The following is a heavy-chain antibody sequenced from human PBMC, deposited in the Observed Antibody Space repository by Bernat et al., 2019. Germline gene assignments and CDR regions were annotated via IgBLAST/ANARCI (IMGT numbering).Heavy chain of an antibody. CDR3: ASSLNNDVGGI. Sequence: QVQLVESGGGVVQPGRSLRLSCAASGFTFSSYGMHWVRQAPGKGLEWVAVISYDGSNKYYADSVKGRFTISRDNSKNTLYLQMNSLRAEDTAVYYCASSLNNDVGGIWGQGTMVTVSS. J-gene: IGHJ3*02. CDR2: ISYDGSNK. V-gene: IGHV3-30*03. CDR1: GFTFSSYG. D-gene: IGHD1/OR15-1a*01.